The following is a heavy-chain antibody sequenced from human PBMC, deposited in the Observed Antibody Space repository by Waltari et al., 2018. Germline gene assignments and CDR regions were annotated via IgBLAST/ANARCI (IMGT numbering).Heavy chain of an antibody. Sequence: EVQLVQSGAEVKKPGESLKISCKGSGYSFTSYWIGWLRQMPGKGLEWIGIIYPGDSDTRYSPSFQGQVTISADKSSSTAYLQWSSLKASDTAMYYCARAYYYETYYYYGMDVWGQGTTVTVSS. CDR2: IYPGDSDT. J-gene: IGHJ6*02. D-gene: IGHD3-10*01. V-gene: IGHV5-51*01. CDR3: ARAYYYETYYYYGMDV. CDR1: GYSFTSYW.